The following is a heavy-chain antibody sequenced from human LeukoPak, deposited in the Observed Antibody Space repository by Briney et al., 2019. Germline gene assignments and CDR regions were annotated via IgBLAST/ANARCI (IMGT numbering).Heavy chain of an antibody. CDR1: GGSISSGGYY. D-gene: IGHD1-26*01. V-gene: IGHV4-61*02. J-gene: IGHJ3*02. CDR2: IYTSGST. Sequence: ASETLSLTCTVSGGSISSGGYYWSWIRQPAGKGLEWIGRIYTSGSTNYNPSLKSRVTMSVDTSKNQFSLKLSSVTAADTAVYYCARDTVSGSYPPDAFDIWGQGTMVTVSS. CDR3: ARDTVSGSYPPDAFDI.